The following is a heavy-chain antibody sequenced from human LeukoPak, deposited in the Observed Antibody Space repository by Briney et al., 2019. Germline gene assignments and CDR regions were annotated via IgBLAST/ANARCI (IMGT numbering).Heavy chain of an antibody. CDR1: GGSISSYY. V-gene: IGHV4-34*01. D-gene: IGHD6-13*01. J-gene: IGHJ5*02. Sequence: PSETLSLTCTVSGGSISSYYWHRIRQPPGKGLEWIGEINHSGSTNYNPSLKSRVTISVDTSKNQFSLKLSSVTAADTAVYYCARAYSSSWYFNWFDPWGQGTLVTVSS. CDR3: ARAYSSSWYFNWFDP. CDR2: INHSGST.